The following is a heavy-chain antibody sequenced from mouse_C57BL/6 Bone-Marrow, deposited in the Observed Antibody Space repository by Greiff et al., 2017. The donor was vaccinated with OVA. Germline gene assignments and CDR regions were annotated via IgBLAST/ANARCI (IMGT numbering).Heavy chain of an antibody. CDR1: GFTFSDFY. V-gene: IGHV7-1*02. Sequence: EVQLMESGGGLVQPGGSLRLSCATSGFTFSDFYMEWVRQPPGQRLEWIAARRHTANDYPTEYSSSVKGRFIVSIDTAQSIFYLQMYALRAEDNVSYYCARDAGYDYDLWYAMDYWGQGTSVTVSS. CDR2: RRHTANDYPT. D-gene: IGHD2-4*01. J-gene: IGHJ4*01. CDR3: ARDAGYDYDLWYAMDY.